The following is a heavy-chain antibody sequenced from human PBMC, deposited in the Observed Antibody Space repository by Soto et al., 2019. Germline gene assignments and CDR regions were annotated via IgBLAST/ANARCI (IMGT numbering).Heavy chain of an antibody. CDR3: ARTTAFET. D-gene: IGHD1-1*01. CDR2: IKEDGSEK. V-gene: IGHV3-7*05. Sequence: GGALRVSCAASGFTFSNYWMSWVLQAPGKGLEWVANIKEDGSEKNYVDSVKGRFTISRDNAKNSLYLQMNSLRAEDTAVYYCARTTAFETWGQGTMVTVSS. J-gene: IGHJ3*02. CDR1: GFTFSNYW.